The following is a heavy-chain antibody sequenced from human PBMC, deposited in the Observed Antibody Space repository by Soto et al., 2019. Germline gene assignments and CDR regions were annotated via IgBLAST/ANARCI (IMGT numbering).Heavy chain of an antibody. Sequence: EVQLVESGGGLVQPGGSLRLSCAASGFTFSTYWMHWVRQPPGKGLVWVSRINNDGSNKAYADSVKGRFTISRDNAQSTLYLQMNSLRAEDTAVYYCASDPLIGTTDYGLDVWGQGTTVSVSS. D-gene: IGHD1-7*01. J-gene: IGHJ6*02. CDR1: GFTFSTYW. V-gene: IGHV3-74*01. CDR3: ASDPLIGTTDYGLDV. CDR2: INNDGSNK.